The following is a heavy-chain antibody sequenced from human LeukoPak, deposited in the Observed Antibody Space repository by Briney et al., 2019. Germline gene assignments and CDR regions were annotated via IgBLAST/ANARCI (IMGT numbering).Heavy chain of an antibody. V-gene: IGHV3-7*01. D-gene: IGHD5-24*01. J-gene: IGHJ4*02. Sequence: PGGSLRLSCEVSGLIFRSYWMSWVRQAPGKGLEWVANINQEGSEKYFEDSVKGRSTISRDNAKNSLHLQMNTLRAEDTAVYYCARERDGRFFDYWGQGTLVTVSS. CDR1: GLIFRSYW. CDR2: INQEGSEK. CDR3: ARERDGRFFDY.